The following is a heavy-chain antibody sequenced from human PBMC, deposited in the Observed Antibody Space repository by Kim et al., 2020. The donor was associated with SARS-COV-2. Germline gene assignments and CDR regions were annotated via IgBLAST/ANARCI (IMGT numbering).Heavy chain of an antibody. Sequence: GGSLRLSCAASGLTFNTAWMTWVRQAPGKGLEWVGRIKSKTDAGTIDYTAPVKGRFTISRDDSKDTLFLQMNSLKTEDTAVYYCTTQLRYWGQGTLVTVSS. CDR2: IKSKTDAGTI. CDR1: GLTFNTAW. CDR3: TTQLRY. J-gene: IGHJ4*02. D-gene: IGHD1-1*01. V-gene: IGHV3-15*01.